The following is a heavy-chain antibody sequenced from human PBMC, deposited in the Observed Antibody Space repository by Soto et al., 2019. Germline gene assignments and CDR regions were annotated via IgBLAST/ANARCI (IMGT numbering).Heavy chain of an antibody. J-gene: IGHJ4*02. CDR1: GYTFTSYG. V-gene: IGHV1-18*01. CDR3: ARRGLFDSMTPFDS. D-gene: IGHD3-10*01. CDR2: ISAYNGNT. Sequence: QVQLVQSGAEVKKPGASVKVSCKTSGYTFTSYGISWVRQAPGQGLEWMGWISAYNGNTNYAQKFQGRVTMTTDTSTSTVYRELRSLRSDDTAVYYCARRGLFDSMTPFDSWGQGTLVTVSS.